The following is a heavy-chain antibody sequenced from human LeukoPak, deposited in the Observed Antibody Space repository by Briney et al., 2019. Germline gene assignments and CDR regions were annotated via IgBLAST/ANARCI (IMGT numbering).Heavy chain of an antibody. V-gene: IGHV3-64*01. CDR1: GFTFSSYA. CDR3: AKDIDDILTGPDY. CDR2: ISSNGGST. J-gene: IGHJ4*02. D-gene: IGHD3-9*01. Sequence: HPGGSLRLSCAASGFTFSSYAMHWVRQAPGKGLEYVSAISSNGGSTYYANSVKGRFTISRDNSKNTLYLQMGSLRAEDMAVYYCAKDIDDILTGPDYWGQGTLVTVSS.